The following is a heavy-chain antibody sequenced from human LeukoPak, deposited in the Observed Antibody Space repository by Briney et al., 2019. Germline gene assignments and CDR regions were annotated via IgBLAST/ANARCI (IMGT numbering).Heavy chain of an antibody. J-gene: IGHJ4*02. CDR3: ASALPGIAVAGPPLGY. CDR1: GFTFSSFW. V-gene: IGHV3-74*01. Sequence: PGGSLRLSCAASGFTFSSFWMHWVRQAPGKGLVWVSRIRNDGSGTIYADSVKGRFTTSRDNAKNTLYLQMNSLRAEDTAVYYCASALPGIAVAGPPLGYWGQGTLVTVSS. D-gene: IGHD6-19*01. CDR2: IRNDGSGT.